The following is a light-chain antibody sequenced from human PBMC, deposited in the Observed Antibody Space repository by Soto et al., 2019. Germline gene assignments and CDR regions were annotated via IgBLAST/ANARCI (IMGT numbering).Light chain of an antibody. Sequence: EIVLTQSPGTLSLSPGERATLSCRASQSISSNYLAWYQQKPGQAPSLLICGASTRATGIPDRFSGSGSGTDFTLTINRLEPEDFAVYYCQQYGSSPPTYTFGQGTKLEIK. CDR1: QSISSNY. CDR3: QQYGSSPPTYT. V-gene: IGKV3-20*01. CDR2: GAS. J-gene: IGKJ2*01.